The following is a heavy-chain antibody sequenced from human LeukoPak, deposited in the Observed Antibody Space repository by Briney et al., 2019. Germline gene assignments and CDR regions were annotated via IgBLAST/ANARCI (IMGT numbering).Heavy chain of an antibody. J-gene: IGHJ6*02. D-gene: IGHD2-2*01. CDR3: ARDPGYCSSTSCWDYYYGMDV. CDR1: GGSISSYY. Sequence: SETLSLTCTVSGGSISSYYWSWIPQPPGKGLEWIGYIYYSGSTNYNPSLKSRVTISVDTSKNQFSLKLSSVTAADTAVYYCARDPGYCSSTSCWDYYYGMDVWGQGTTVTVSS. V-gene: IGHV4-59*01. CDR2: IYYSGST.